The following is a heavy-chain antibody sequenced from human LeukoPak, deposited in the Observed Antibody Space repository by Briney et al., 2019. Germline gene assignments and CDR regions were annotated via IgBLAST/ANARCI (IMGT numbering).Heavy chain of an antibody. V-gene: IGHV1-46*01. Sequence: ASVKVSCKASEYIFTTDYIHWVRQAPGQGLEWMGTFNPSGDSTTYAQNFQGRVTMTRDTSTSTVYMELSSLTSEDTAVYYCARDFLTGAGTFDYWGQGTLVTVSS. CDR2: FNPSGDST. J-gene: IGHJ4*02. CDR1: EYIFTTDY. CDR3: ARDFLTGAGTFDY. D-gene: IGHD3-9*01.